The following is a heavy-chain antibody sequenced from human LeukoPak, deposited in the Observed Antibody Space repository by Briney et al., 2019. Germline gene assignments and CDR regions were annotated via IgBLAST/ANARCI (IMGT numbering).Heavy chain of an antibody. CDR2: IYYSGST. J-gene: IGHJ4*02. V-gene: IGHV4-39*02. CDR3: ARDGGFFDY. CDR1: GGSISSSSYY. Sequence: SETLSLTCTVSGGSISSSSYYWGWIRQPPGKGLEWIGSIYYSGSTYYNPSLKSRVTISVDTSKNQFSLKLSSVTAADTAVCYCARDGGFFDYWGQGTLVTVSS. D-gene: IGHD3-16*01.